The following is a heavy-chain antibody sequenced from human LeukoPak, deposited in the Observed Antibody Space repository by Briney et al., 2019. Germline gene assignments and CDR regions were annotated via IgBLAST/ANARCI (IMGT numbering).Heavy chain of an antibody. Sequence: ASVKVSCKASGYTFTSYYMHWVRQAPGQGLEWVGIINPSGGSTSYAQKFQGRVTMTRDMSTSTVYMELSSLRSEDTAGYYCAREAKSGYYYYMDVWGKGTTVTVSS. CDR1: GYTFTSYY. CDR2: INPSGGST. CDR3: AREAKSGYYYYMDV. J-gene: IGHJ6*03. D-gene: IGHD1-26*01. V-gene: IGHV1-46*01.